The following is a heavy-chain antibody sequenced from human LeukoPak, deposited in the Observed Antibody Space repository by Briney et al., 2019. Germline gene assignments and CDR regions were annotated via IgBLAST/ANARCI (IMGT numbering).Heavy chain of an antibody. Sequence: GGSLRLSCAASGFTFSSYSMNWVRRAPGNGLEWVSSISSSSSYIYYADSVKGRFTISRDNAKNSLYLQMNSLRAEDTAVYYCARNAEQWRLGEYFQHWGQGTLVTVSS. CDR3: ARNAEQWRLGEYFQH. J-gene: IGHJ1*01. CDR2: ISSSSSYI. CDR1: GFTFSSYS. D-gene: IGHD6-19*01. V-gene: IGHV3-21*01.